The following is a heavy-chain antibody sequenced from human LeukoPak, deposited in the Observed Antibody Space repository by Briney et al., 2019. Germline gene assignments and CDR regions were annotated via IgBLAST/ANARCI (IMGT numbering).Heavy chain of an antibody. CDR2: ISSSGSTI. V-gene: IGHV3-11*01. Sequence: LSLTCTVSGGSISSYYMSWIRQAPGKGLEWVSYISSSGSTIYYADSVKGRFTISRDNAKNSLYLQMNSLRAEDTAVYYCARDTGSSYGFPDAFDIWGQGTMVTVSS. D-gene: IGHD5-18*01. CDR3: ARDTGSSYGFPDAFDI. CDR1: GGSISSYY. J-gene: IGHJ3*02.